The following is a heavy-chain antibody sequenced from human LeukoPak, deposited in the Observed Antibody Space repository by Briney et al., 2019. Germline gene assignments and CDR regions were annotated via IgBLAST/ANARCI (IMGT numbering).Heavy chain of an antibody. J-gene: IGHJ4*02. D-gene: IGHD6-19*01. CDR1: GFTFGDYA. V-gene: IGHV3-49*03. CDR2: IRSKAYGGTT. Sequence: PGGSLRLSCTASGFTFGDYAMSWFRQAPGKGLEWVGFIRSKAYGGTTEYAASVKGRFTISRDDSKSIAYLQMNSLKTEDTAVYYCTRVGSSGVDDPSDYWGQGTLVTVSS. CDR3: TRVGSSGVDDPSDY.